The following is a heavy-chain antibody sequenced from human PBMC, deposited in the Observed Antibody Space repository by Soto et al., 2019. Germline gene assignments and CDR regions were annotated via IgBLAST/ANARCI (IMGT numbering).Heavy chain of an antibody. CDR2: IYSGGST. CDR1: GFTVSSNY. J-gene: IGHJ4*02. CDR3: ARGYCSGGSCYSGCNY. Sequence: GGSLRLSCAASGFTVSSNYMIWVRQAPGKGLEWVSVIYSGGSTYYADSVKGRFTISRHNSKNTLYLQMNSLRAEDTAVYYCARGYCSGGSCYSGCNYWGQGTLVTVSS. D-gene: IGHD2-15*01. V-gene: IGHV3-53*04.